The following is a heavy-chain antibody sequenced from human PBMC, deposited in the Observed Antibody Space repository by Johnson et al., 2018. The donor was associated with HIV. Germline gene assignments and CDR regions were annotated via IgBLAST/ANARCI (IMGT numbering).Heavy chain of an antibody. V-gene: IGHV3-30*18. CDR1: GFTFSSYG. D-gene: IGHD1-14*01. Sequence: QVQLVESGGGVVQPGRSLRLSCVASGFTFSSYGMHWVRQAPGKGLEWVAIVSYDGSKKYYPDSVKGRFTISRDNSKNTLYLQMYSLRAEDTAVYYCAKIRTSGTGDAFDIWGQGTMVTVSS. CDR2: VSYDGSKK. CDR3: AKIRTSGTGDAFDI. J-gene: IGHJ3*02.